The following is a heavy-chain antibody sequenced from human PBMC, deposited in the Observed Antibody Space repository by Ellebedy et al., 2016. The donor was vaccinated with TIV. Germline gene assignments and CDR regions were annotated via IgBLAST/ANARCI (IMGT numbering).Heavy chain of an antibody. CDR3: ARETYSSGWPQSFDY. CDR1: GFTFSSYW. CDR2: LKQDGSEK. D-gene: IGHD6-19*01. V-gene: IGHV3-7*01. Sequence: PGGSLRLSCAVSGFTFSSYWMNWVRQAPGKGLEWVAKLKQDGSEKYYVDSVKGRFTISRDNARNSLYLQMNSLRVEDTAVYYCARETYSSGWPQSFDYWGQGTLVTVSS. J-gene: IGHJ4*02.